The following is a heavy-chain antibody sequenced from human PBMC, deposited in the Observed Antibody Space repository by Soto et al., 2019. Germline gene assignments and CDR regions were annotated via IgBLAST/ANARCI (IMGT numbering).Heavy chain of an antibody. CDR1: GFMFSAYW. CDR2: ISGGASGK. Sequence: EVQLVESGGGLVQSGGSLRLSCAASGFMFSAYWMSWVRQDPGKKLEWVATISGGASGKYYVDSVKGRFTISRDDAKKSLYLEMNSLGDEDTAVYYCVREVWHRFDLWGQGTLVTVSS. CDR3: VREVWHRFDL. D-gene: IGHD3-16*01. J-gene: IGHJ4*02. V-gene: IGHV3-7*01.